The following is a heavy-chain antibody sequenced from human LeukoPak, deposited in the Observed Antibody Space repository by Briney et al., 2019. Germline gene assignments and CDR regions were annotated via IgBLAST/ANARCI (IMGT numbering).Heavy chain of an antibody. V-gene: IGHV4-30-4*01. CDR2: IYYSGST. J-gene: IGHJ4*02. D-gene: IGHD6-6*01. Sequence: SQTLSLTCTVSAGSISSGDYYWSWIRQPPGKGLEWIGYIYYSGSTYYNPSLKSRLTISGDTSKNQFSLRLSSVTAADTAVYYCARGTWSSSIDYWGQGTLVTVSS. CDR1: AGSISSGDYY. CDR3: ARGTWSSSIDY.